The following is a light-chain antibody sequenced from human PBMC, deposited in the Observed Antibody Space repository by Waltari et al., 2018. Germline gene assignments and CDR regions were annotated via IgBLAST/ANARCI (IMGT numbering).Light chain of an antibody. J-gene: IGKJ1*01. CDR3: QQYGDSPRT. CDR1: QSVSSSF. V-gene: IGKV3D-20*01. CDR2: DTS. Sequence: EIVLMQSPATLSLSPGDRATLSCGASQSVSSSFLAWYQQKPGLAPRLLIYDTSTRATGVPDRFRGSGSGREFALSISRLEPEDFAVYYCQQYGDSPRTFGQGTKVEIK.